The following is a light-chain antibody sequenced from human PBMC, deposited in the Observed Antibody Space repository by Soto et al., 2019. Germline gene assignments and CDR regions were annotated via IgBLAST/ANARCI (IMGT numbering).Light chain of an antibody. J-gene: IGKJ1*01. CDR3: QKYNSAPQT. CDR2: AAS. V-gene: IGKV1-27*01. Sequence: DIQMTQSPSSLSASVGDRVTLTCRASQGISNYLAWYQQKPGKVPKLLIYAASTLQSGVPSRFSGSGSGTDFTLTISSLHPEDVATYYCQKYNSAPQTFGQGTKVEIK. CDR1: QGISNY.